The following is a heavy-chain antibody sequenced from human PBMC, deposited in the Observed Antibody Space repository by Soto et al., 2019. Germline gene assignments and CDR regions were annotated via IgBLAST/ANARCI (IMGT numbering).Heavy chain of an antibody. D-gene: IGHD3-10*01. CDR2: IHYSGGT. J-gene: IGHJ5*02. V-gene: IGHV4-59*02. CDR3: ARGGTSGSAVYNWFDP. CDR1: GASVSSHS. Sequence: QVQLQESGPGLVKPSGTLSLTCNVTGASVSSHSWSWIRQSPGKGLEWIGYIHYSGGTNYTPSLRSRVTISVETSKNQLSLNLTSLTAADTAVYYCARGGTSGSAVYNWFDPWGQGTLVTVSS.